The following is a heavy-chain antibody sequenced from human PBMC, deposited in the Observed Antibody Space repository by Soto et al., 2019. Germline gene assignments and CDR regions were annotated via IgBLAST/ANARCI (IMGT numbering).Heavy chain of an antibody. CDR1: GFSVSSNH. CDR3: ARGHPYSGTYFAFDI. CDR2: FYSGGST. Sequence: PGGSLRLSCAASGFSVSSNHMNWVRQAPGKGLEWVSVFYSGGSTYYADSAKGRFIIFRDISKNTLYLQMDTLRAEDTALYYCARGHPYSGTYFAFDIWGQGTMVTVSS. D-gene: IGHD5-12*01. V-gene: IGHV3-66*01. J-gene: IGHJ3*02.